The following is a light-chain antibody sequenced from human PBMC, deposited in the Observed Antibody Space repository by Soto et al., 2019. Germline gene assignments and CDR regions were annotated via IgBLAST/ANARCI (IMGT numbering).Light chain of an antibody. Sequence: QSVLTQPPSVSGSPGQSVTISCTVTSSDVGDYEHVSWYQQAPGTAPKLIIFDVTNRPSGVPDRFSGSKSSNTPSLTICGLHAEDEADYYCSLYTSSSTWVFGGGTKLTVL. CDR1: SSDVGDYEH. J-gene: IGLJ3*02. V-gene: IGLV2-18*01. CDR3: SLYTSSSTWV. CDR2: DVT.